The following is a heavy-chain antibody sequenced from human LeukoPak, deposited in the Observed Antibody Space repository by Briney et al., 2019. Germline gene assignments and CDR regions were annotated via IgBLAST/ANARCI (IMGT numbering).Heavy chain of an antibody. CDR2: ISAYNGNT. D-gene: IGHD3-22*01. Sequence: ASVKVSCKASGYTFTSYGISWVRQAPGQGLEWMGWISAYNGNTNYAQKLQGRVTMTTDTSTSTAYMELRSLRSDDTAVYYCARSPRTTPRYYYDSTWGQGTLVTVSS. J-gene: IGHJ5*02. CDR3: ARSPRTTPRYYYDST. V-gene: IGHV1-18*01. CDR1: GYTFTSYG.